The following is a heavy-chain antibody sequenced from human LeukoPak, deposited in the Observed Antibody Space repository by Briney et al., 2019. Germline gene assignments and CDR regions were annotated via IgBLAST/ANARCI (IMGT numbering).Heavy chain of an antibody. CDR2: IRYHGSDK. CDR1: GFTFSGSG. D-gene: IGHD2-2*01. Sequence: GESLRLSCAASGFTFSGSGMHWVRQAPGKGLEWVAFIRYHGSDKYYADSVKGRFTISRDNSKNTLYLQMNSLRPEDTSVYYCARSPTSWYFDYWGQGTLVTASS. J-gene: IGHJ4*02. CDR3: ARSPTSWYFDY. V-gene: IGHV3-30*02.